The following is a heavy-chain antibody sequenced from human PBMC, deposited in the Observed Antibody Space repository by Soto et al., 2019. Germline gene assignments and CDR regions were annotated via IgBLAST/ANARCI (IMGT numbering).Heavy chain of an antibody. V-gene: IGHV3-30-3*01. J-gene: IGHJ6*02. CDR3: ARVAIFGVVATYGMDV. CDR2: ISSDGSNK. CDR1: GFTFSSYA. D-gene: IGHD3-3*01. Sequence: QVQLVESGGGVVQPGRSLRLSCAASGFTFSSYAMHWVRQAPGKGLECAAVISSDGSNKNYADSVKGRFTISRDNSNTPLYLHMHSLRAEDTAVYYCARVAIFGVVATYGMDVWGQGTTVTVSS.